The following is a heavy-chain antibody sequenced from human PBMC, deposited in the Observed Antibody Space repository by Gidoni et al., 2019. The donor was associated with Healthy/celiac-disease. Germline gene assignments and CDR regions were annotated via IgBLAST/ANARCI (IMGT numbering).Heavy chain of an antibody. CDR2: ISYDGSNK. V-gene: IGHV3-30*18. D-gene: IGHD5-12*01. CDR3: AKAREEMATITSY. J-gene: IGHJ4*02. Sequence: QVQLVESGGGVVQPGRSLRLSCAASVFPFSSYGMHWVRQAPGKGLEWVAVISYDGSNKYYADSVKGRFTISRDNSKNTLYLQMNSLRAEDTAVYYCAKAREEMATITSYWGQGTLVTVSS. CDR1: VFPFSSYG.